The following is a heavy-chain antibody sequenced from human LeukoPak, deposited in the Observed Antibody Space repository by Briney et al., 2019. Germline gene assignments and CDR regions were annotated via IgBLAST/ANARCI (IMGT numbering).Heavy chain of an antibody. CDR3: GREGYCGGDCYIDY. Sequence: PSQTLSLTCTVSGGSISSGGYYWSWTRQHPGKGLEWIGYIYYSGNTYYNPSLKSRVTISVDTSKNQFSLKLSSVTAADTAVYYCGREGYCGGDCYIDYWGQGTLVTVSS. CDR1: GGSISSGGYY. J-gene: IGHJ4*02. V-gene: IGHV4-31*03. D-gene: IGHD2-21*02. CDR2: IYYSGNT.